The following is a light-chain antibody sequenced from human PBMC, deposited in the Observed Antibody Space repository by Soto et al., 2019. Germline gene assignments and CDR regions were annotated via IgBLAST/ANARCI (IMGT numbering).Light chain of an antibody. CDR2: EVS. V-gene: IGLV2-8*01. CDR3: GTWDRSMSVIYV. J-gene: IGLJ1*01. Sequence: QSVLTQPPSASGSPGQSVTISCTGTSSDVGKYDYVSWFQHHPGKAPKLIIYEVSKRPSGVPDRFSGSKSGSTASLTVSGLKTEDEADYYCGTWDRSMSVIYVFRTGTKVTV. CDR1: SSDVGKYDY.